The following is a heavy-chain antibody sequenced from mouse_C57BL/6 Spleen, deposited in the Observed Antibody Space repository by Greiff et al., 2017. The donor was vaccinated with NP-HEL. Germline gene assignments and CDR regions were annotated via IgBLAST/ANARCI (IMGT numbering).Heavy chain of an antibody. CDR2: ISDGGSYT. CDR3: ARERGTTNYAMDY. D-gene: IGHD1-1*01. CDR1: GFTFSSYA. J-gene: IGHJ4*01. Sequence: EVMLVESGGGLVKPGGSLKLSCAASGFTFSSYAMSWVRQTPEKRLEWVATISDGGSYTYYPDNVKGRFTISRDNAKNNLYLQMSHLKSEATAMYYCARERGTTNYAMDYWGQGTSVTVSS. V-gene: IGHV5-4*01.